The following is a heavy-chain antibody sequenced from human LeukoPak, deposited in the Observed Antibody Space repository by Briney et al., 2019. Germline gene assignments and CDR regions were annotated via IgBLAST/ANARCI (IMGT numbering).Heavy chain of an antibody. CDR1: GGSISSGDYY. Sequence: PSETLSLTCTVSGGSISSGDYYWSWIRQPPGKGLEWIGYIYYSGSTYYNPSLKSRVTISVDTSKNQFSLKLSSMTAADTAVYYCARTDYLRAFDIWGQGTMVTVSS. D-gene: IGHD4-11*01. CDR2: IYYSGST. CDR3: ARTDYLRAFDI. V-gene: IGHV4-30-4*01. J-gene: IGHJ3*02.